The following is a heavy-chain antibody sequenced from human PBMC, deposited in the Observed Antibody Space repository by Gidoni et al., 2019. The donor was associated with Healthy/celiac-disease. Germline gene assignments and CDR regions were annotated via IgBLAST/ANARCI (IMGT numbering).Heavy chain of an antibody. D-gene: IGHD5-18*01. CDR2: ISGSGGST. CDR3: AKDSVRYSYGWVDY. V-gene: IGHV3-23*01. Sequence: EVQLLESGGGLVQPGGFLRLSCAAYGVPFSSYAMSWVRQAPGKGLEWVSAISGSGGSTYYADSVKGRFTISRDNSKNTLYLQMNSLRAEDTAVYYCAKDSVRYSYGWVDYWGQGTLVTVSS. J-gene: IGHJ4*02. CDR1: GVPFSSYA.